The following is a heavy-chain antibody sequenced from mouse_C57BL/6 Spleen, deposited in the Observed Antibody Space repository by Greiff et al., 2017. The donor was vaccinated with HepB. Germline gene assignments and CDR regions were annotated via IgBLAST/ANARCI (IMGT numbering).Heavy chain of an antibody. J-gene: IGHJ3*01. CDR1: GFNIKDDY. CDR2: IDPENGDT. CDR3: TPEDYPRGFYY. Sequence: EVQLQESGAELVRPGASVKLSCTASGFNIKDDYMHWVKQRPEQGLEWIGWIDPENGDTEYASKFQGKATITADTSSNTAYLQLSSLTSEDTAVYYFTPEDYPRGFYYWGQGTLVTVSA. D-gene: IGHD2-4*01. V-gene: IGHV14-4*01.